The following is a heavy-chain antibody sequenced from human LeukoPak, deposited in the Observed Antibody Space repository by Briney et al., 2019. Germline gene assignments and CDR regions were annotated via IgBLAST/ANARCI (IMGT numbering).Heavy chain of an antibody. CDR2: IYYSGST. J-gene: IGHJ3*02. CDR1: GGSISSSSYY. Sequence: PSETLSLTCTVSGGSISSSSYYWGWIRQPPGKGLEWIGSIYYSGSTNYNPSLKSRVTISVDTSKNQFSLKLSSVTAADTAVYYCARSGSYSFTAFDIWGQGTMVTVSS. CDR3: ARSGSYSFTAFDI. D-gene: IGHD1-26*01. V-gene: IGHV4-39*07.